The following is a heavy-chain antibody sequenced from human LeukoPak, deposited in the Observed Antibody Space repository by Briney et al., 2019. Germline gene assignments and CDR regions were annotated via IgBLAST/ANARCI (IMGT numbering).Heavy chain of an antibody. CDR2: IVVGSGNT. V-gene: IGHV1-58*02. Sequence: ASVKVSCKASGFTFTSSAMRWVRQARGQRLGRIGWIVVGSGNTNYAQKFPERVTITRDMSTSTAYMELSSLRSEDTAVYYCSASGTVTHYYYYGMDVWGQGTTVTVSS. D-gene: IGHD4-17*01. CDR1: GFTFTSSA. J-gene: IGHJ6*02. CDR3: SASGTVTHYYYYGMDV.